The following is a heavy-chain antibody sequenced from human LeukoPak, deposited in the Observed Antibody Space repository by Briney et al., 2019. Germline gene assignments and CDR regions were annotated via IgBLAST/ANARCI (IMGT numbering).Heavy chain of an antibody. D-gene: IGHD6-13*01. CDR1: GGSISSYY. J-gene: IGHJ4*02. CDR3: ARVIAAAGPIDY. CDR2: IYYSGST. V-gene: IGHV4-30-4*01. Sequence: SETLSLTCTVSGGSISSYYWSWIRQPPGKGLEWIGYIYYSGSTYYNPSLKSRVTISVDTSKNQFSLKLSSVTAADTAVYYCARVIAAAGPIDYWGQGTLVTVSS.